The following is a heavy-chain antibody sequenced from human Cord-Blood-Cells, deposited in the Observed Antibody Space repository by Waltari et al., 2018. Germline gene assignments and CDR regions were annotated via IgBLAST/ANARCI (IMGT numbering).Heavy chain of an antibody. D-gene: IGHD3-22*01. V-gene: IGHV1-69*01. CDR2: IIPIFGTA. CDR1: GGTFSSYA. Sequence: QVQLVQSGAEVKKPGSSVKVSCKASGGTFSSYAISWVRQAPGQGLEWMGGIIPIFGTANYAQKFQGSVTITADESTSTAYMELSSLRSEDTAVYYCARETYYYDSSGYSTPYYFDYWGRGTLVTVSS. J-gene: IGHJ4*02. CDR3: ARETYYYDSSGYSTPYYFDY.